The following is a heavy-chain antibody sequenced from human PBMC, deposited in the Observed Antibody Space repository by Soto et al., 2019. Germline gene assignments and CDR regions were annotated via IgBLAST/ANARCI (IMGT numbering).Heavy chain of an antibody. CDR1: GFTFTRYS. Sequence: GGSLRLSCAASGFTFTRYSMNWVRQAPGKGLEWVSSISSTTNYIYYGDSMKGRFTISRDNAKNSLYLEMTSLRAEDTAVYYCARESEDLTSNFDYWGQGTLVTVSS. V-gene: IGHV3-21*06. J-gene: IGHJ4*02. CDR3: ARESEDLTSNFDY. CDR2: ISSTTNYI.